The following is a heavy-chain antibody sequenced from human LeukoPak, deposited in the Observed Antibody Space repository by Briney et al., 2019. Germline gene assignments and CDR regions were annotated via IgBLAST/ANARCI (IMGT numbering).Heavy chain of an antibody. CDR3: AKDPNGDFIGAFDF. Sequence: AGGSLRLSCAASGFTFSNYAMIWVRQAPEKGLEWVSAITGSGGGTYYADSAKGRFTISRDNSKSTLYLQMNGLRADDTAVYYCAKDPNGDFIGAFDFWGQGTMVTVSS. J-gene: IGHJ3*01. V-gene: IGHV3-23*01. CDR1: GFTFSNYA. D-gene: IGHD4-17*01. CDR2: ITGSGGGT.